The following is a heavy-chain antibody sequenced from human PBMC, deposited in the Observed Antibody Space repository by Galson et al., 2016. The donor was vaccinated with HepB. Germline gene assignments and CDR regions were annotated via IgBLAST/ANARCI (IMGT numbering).Heavy chain of an antibody. Sequence: FTFSTYSMNWVRQAPGKGLEWISYISSSRNTMYYADSVEGRFTISRDNARNSLYLQMNSLRHEDTAVFYCVRDQGRTFDYWGQGTLVIVSS. CDR3: VRDQGRTFDY. V-gene: IGHV3-48*02. CDR2: ISSSRNTM. J-gene: IGHJ4*02. CDR1: FTFSTYS.